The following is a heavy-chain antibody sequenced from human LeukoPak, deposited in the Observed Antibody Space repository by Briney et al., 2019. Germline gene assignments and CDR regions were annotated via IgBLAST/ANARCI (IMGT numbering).Heavy chain of an antibody. CDR2: ISAYNGNT. J-gene: IGHJ3*02. Sequence: ASVKVSCRASGYTFTSYGISWVRQAPGQGLEWMGWISAYNGNTNYAQKLQGRVTMTTDTSTSTAYMELRSLRSDDTAVYYGAGDRGGIVVVVAATLGDAFDIWGQGTMVTVSS. D-gene: IGHD2-15*01. CDR1: GYTFTSYG. V-gene: IGHV1-18*01. CDR3: AGDRGGIVVVVAATLGDAFDI.